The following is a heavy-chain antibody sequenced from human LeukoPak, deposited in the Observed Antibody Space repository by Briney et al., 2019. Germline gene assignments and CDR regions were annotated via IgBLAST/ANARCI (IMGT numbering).Heavy chain of an antibody. CDR2: ISAYNGNT. D-gene: IGHD4-17*01. J-gene: IGHJ4*02. CDR1: GGTFSSYA. CDR3: ARDGFYGDYVQLNYFDY. Sequence: ASVKVSCKASGGTFSSYAISWVRQAPGQGLEWMGWISAYNGNTNYAQKLQGRVTMTTDTSTSTAYMELRSLRSDDTAVYYCARDGFYGDYVQLNYFDYWGQGTLVTVSS. V-gene: IGHV1-18*01.